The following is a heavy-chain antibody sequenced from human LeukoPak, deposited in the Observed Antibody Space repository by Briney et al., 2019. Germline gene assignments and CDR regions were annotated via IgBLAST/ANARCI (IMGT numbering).Heavy chain of an antibody. CDR1: GGSVSSSSYY. Sequence: SETLSLTCTVSGGSVSSSSYYWGWIRQPPGKGLEWIGSIYYSGSTYYNPSLKSRVTISVDTSKKQFSLKLSSVTAADTAVYYCARHVNTYYDSSGYRFDYWGQGTLVTVSS. J-gene: IGHJ4*02. D-gene: IGHD3-22*01. V-gene: IGHV4-39*01. CDR2: IYYSGST. CDR3: ARHVNTYYDSSGYRFDY.